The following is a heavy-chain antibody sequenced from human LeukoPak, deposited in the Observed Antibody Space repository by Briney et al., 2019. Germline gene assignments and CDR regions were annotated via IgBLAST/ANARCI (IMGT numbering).Heavy chain of an antibody. CDR2: IWYDGSNK. V-gene: IGHV3-33*06. J-gene: IGHJ4*02. Sequence: PGRSLRLSCAASGFTFSSYGMHWVRQAPGKGLEWVAVIWYDGSNKYYADSVKGRFTISRDNSKNTLYLQMNSLRAEDTAVYYCAKEEVYGSGSPLVDYWGQGTLVTVSS. CDR1: GFTFSSYG. CDR3: AKEEVYGSGSPLVDY. D-gene: IGHD3-10*01.